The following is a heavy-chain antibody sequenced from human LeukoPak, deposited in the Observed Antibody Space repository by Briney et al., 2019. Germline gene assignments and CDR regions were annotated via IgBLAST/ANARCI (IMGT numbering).Heavy chain of an antibody. CDR1: DASVSGSNYY. CDR2: IYSSGST. J-gene: IGHJ4*02. CDR3: AKSGGYGLIDY. Sequence: KTSETLSLTCAVSDASVSGSNYYWGWIRQPPGKGLEWIGNIYSSGSTYYNASLQSRVTISIDTSKNQFSLRLNSVTAADTAMYYCAKSGGYGLIDYWGQGTRVTVSS. V-gene: IGHV4-39*01. D-gene: IGHD1-26*01.